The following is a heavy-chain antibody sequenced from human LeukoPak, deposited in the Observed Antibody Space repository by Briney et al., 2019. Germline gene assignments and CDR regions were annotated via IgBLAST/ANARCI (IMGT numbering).Heavy chain of an antibody. J-gene: IGHJ4*02. D-gene: IGHD3-22*01. Sequence: GGSLRLSCAASGFTFSSYWMSWVRQAPGKGLEWVANIKQDGSEKYYADSVKGRFTISRDNPKNTLYLQMNSLRAEDTAVYYCARDDSSAYLNNWGQGTLVTVSS. CDR3: ARDDSSAYLNN. CDR1: GFTFSSYW. CDR2: IKQDGSEK. V-gene: IGHV3-7*01.